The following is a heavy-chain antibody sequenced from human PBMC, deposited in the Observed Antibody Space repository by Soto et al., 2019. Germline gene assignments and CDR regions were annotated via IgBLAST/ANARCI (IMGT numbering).Heavy chain of an antibody. V-gene: IGHV4-31*03. CDR1: GGPISSGGYY. CDR3: ARGAVAGLWFDP. Sequence: SETLSLTCTVSGGPISSGGYYWSWIRQHPGKGLEWIGYIYYSGSTYYNPSLKSRVTISVDTSKNQFSLKLSSVTAADTAVYYCARGAVAGLWFDPWGQGTLVTVSS. D-gene: IGHD6-19*01. J-gene: IGHJ5*02. CDR2: IYYSGST.